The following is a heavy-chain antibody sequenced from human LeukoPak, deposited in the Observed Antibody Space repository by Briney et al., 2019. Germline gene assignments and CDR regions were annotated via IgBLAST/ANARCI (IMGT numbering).Heavy chain of an antibody. V-gene: IGHV3-21*01. J-gene: IGHJ3*02. D-gene: IGHD6-6*01. CDR1: GFTFSSYA. CDR3: GRVGGRSKAAKGDAFDI. CDR2: ISSGSTYM. Sequence: GRSLRLSCAASGFTFSSYAMHWVRQAPGKGLEWVSSISSGSTYMYYADSVKGRFTISRDNAKNSMYLQMNSLRVEDTAVYYCGRVGGRSKAAKGDAFDIWGQGTMVTVSS.